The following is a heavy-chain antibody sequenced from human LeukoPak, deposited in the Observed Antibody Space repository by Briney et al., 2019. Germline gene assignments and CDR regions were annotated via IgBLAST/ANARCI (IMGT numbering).Heavy chain of an antibody. CDR3: ARGDSSSWGGYYFDY. D-gene: IGHD6-13*01. CDR2: ITSSSTYI. J-gene: IGHJ4*02. CDR1: GFTFSDYY. Sequence: GGSLRLSCAASGFTFSDYYMSWIRQAPGKGLEWVSSITSSSTYIYYADSVKGRFTISRDNAKNSLYLQMNSLRAEDTALYYCARGDSSSWGGYYFDYWGQGTLVTVSS. V-gene: IGHV3-11*05.